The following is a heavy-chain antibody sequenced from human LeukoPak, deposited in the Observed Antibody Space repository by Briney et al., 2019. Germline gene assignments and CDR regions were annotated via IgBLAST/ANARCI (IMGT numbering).Heavy chain of an antibody. J-gene: IGHJ4*02. CDR3: ARGPSPGDPSRFDY. V-gene: IGHV4-34*01. D-gene: IGHD3-10*01. CDR1: GGSLSGYY. CDR2: INHSGST. Sequence: SETLSLTCAVYGGSLSGYYWSWIRQPPGKGLEWIGEINHSGSTNYNPSLKSRVTISVDTSKNQFSLKLSSVTAADTAVYYCARGPSPGDPSRFDYWGQGTLVTVSS.